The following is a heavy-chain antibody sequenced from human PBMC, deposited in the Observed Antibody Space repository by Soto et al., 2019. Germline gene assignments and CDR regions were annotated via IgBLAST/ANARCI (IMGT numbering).Heavy chain of an antibody. CDR2: VRGGSGVT. CDR1: GFSFSTYG. V-gene: IGHV3-23*01. CDR3: TKWNGYGDF. Sequence: EVQLLDSGGGLVQPGGSLRLSCAVSGFSFSTYGVTWVRQAPGKGLEWVCGVRGGSGVTHYADSVKGRFTITGDDSKNTVYLQMRSLRVEDTAVYYCTKWNGYGDFWGQGTLVTVSS. D-gene: IGHD1-1*01. J-gene: IGHJ4*02.